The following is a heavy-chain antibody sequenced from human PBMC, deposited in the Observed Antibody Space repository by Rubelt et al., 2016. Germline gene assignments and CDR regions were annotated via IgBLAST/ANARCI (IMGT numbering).Heavy chain of an antibody. CDR2: IGTAGET. CDR1: GFTLSSYD. Sequence: VQLVESGGGVVQPGRALRLSDAASGFTLSSYDMHWVRQATGKGMAWFSAIGTAGETHYPGSVKGRYTMSRENAKNALYRQMNSRRAGDTAVYYRAWVTSGGYDQWGQGALVTVSS. J-gene: IGHJ4*02. CDR3: AWVTSGGYDQ. D-gene: IGHD5-12*01. V-gene: IGHV3-13*01.